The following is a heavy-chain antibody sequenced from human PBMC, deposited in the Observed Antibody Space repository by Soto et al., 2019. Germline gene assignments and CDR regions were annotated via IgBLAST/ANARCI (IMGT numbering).Heavy chain of an antibody. J-gene: IGHJ4*01. CDR1: GGTFKNNG. V-gene: IGHV1-69*13. CDR2: IIPVFGTT. Sequence: SVKFSCKAPGGTFKNNGISWVRQAPGQGLECMGGIIPVFGTTNYAQKFQRRLTITAXXXXRXXXMXLXRLRYEDTAVYYCARENGVAVATILYYFDYWG. CDR3: ARENGVAVATILYYFDY. D-gene: IGHD5-12*01.